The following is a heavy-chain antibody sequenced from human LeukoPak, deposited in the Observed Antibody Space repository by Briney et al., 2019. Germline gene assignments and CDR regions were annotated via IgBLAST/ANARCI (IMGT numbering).Heavy chain of an antibody. Sequence: SETLSLTCTVSGGSISSYYWSWIRQPPGKGLEWIGYIYYSGTTNYNPSLKSRVTISVDTSKNQFSLKLSSVTAADTAVYYCARGVYITAAQYAYWGQGTLVTVSS. CDR3: ARGVYITAAQYAY. J-gene: IGHJ4*02. D-gene: IGHD6-13*01. CDR2: IYYSGTT. CDR1: GGSISSYY. V-gene: IGHV4-59*01.